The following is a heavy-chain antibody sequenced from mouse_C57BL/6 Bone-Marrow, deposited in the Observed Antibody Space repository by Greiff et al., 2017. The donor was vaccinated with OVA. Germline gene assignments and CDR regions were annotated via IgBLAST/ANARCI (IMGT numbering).Heavy chain of an antibody. J-gene: IGHJ2*01. CDR2: INSDGGST. Sequence: EVQLVESGGGLVQPGESLKLSCESNEFEFPSPDMPWVRKTPEKRLELVAAINSDGGSTYYPDTMERRFIISRDNTKKTLYLQMSSLRSEDTALYCCARQLRQYYFGYWGQGATLTVSS. D-gene: IGHD3-2*02. V-gene: IGHV5-2*01. CDR1: EFEFPSPD. CDR3: ARQLRQYYFGY.